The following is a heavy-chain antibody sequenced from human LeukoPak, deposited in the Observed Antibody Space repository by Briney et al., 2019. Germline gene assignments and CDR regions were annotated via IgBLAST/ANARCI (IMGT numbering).Heavy chain of an antibody. CDR2: IYNSGSST. J-gene: IGHJ4*02. V-gene: IGHV4-59*13. CDR3: VRDRELTY. CDR1: GVSISIYY. D-gene: IGHD3-10*01. Sequence: SETLSLTCTVSGVSISIYYWNWIRQPPGKGLEWIGYIYNSGSSTIYNPSLKSRVTISVDTSKNQFSLRLSSVTAADTAVYFCVRDRELTYWGQGTLVTVPS.